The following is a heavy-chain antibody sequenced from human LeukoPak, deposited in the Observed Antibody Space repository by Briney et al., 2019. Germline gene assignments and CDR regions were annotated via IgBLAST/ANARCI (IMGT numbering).Heavy chain of an antibody. J-gene: IGHJ4*02. CDR3: AKSAGSSGWYPYFDY. CDR1: GFTFISYG. V-gene: IGHV3-30*18. Sequence: PGGSRRLSVAASGFTFISYGMNWVGQVPAKGLNGGAVISYDGSNKYYADSVKGRFTISRDNSKNTLYLQMNSLRAEDMALYYCAKSAGSSGWYPYFDYWGQGTLVTVSS. D-gene: IGHD6-19*01. CDR2: ISYDGSNK.